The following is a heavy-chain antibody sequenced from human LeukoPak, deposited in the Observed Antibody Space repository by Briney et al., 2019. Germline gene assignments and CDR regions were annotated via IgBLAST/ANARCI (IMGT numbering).Heavy chain of an antibody. CDR3: AKVGVLGYCSSTSCYPHYYYGMDV. Sequence: GGSLRLSCAASGFTVSSNYMSWVRQAPGKGLEWVSVIYSGGSTYYADSVKGRFTISRDNSKNTVYLQMNRLRAEDTAVYYCAKVGVLGYCSSTSCYPHYYYGMDVWGQGTTVTVSS. V-gene: IGHV3-66*01. J-gene: IGHJ6*02. CDR1: GFTVSSNY. D-gene: IGHD2-2*01. CDR2: IYSGGST.